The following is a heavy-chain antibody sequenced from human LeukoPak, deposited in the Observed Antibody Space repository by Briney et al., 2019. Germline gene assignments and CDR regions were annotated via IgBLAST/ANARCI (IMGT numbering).Heavy chain of an antibody. CDR3: VRDGGSESPTRDY. Sequence: ASVKVSRKASGYAFGIYGISWVRQAPGQGLEWMAWISPYNGYTNYAQNLQARVTLTTDTSTSTAYMEMFSLRSDDTAVYYCVRDGGSESPTRDYWGQGTLVTVSS. CDR1: GYAFGIYG. V-gene: IGHV1-18*01. J-gene: IGHJ4*02. D-gene: IGHD3-16*01. CDR2: ISPYNGYT.